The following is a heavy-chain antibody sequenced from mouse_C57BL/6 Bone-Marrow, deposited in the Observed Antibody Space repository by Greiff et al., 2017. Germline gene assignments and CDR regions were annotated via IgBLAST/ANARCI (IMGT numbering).Heavy chain of an antibody. V-gene: IGHV2-2*01. D-gene: IGHD1-1*01. J-gene: IGHJ4*01. CDR2: IWSGGST. CDR1: GFSLTSYG. Sequence: QVQLKESGPGLVQPSQSLSITCTVSGFSLTSYGVHWVRQSPGKGLEWLGVIWSGGSTDYNAAFISRLSISKDNSKSQVFFKMNSLQADDTAIYYCARTFPYYYGSSWGAMDYWGQGTSVTVSS. CDR3: ARTFPYYYGSSWGAMDY.